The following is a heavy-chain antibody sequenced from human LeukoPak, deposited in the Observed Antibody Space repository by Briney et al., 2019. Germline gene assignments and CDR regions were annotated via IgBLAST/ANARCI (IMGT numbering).Heavy chain of an antibody. V-gene: IGHV3-7*01. CDR1: GFTFSSYW. D-gene: IGHD4-17*01. Sequence: GGSLRLSCAASGFTFSSYWMSWVRQAPGKGLEWVANIKQDGSEKYYVDSVKGRFTISRDNAKNSLYLQMNSLRAEDTPVYYCARERRPTVLYFDYWGQGTLVTVSS. CDR2: IKQDGSEK. CDR3: ARERRPTVLYFDY. J-gene: IGHJ4*02.